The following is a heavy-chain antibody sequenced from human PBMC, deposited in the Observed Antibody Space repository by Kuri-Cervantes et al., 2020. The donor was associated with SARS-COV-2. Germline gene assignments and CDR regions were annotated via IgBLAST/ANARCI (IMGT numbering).Heavy chain of an antibody. Sequence: SVKVSCKASGGTFSSYAISWVRQAPGQGLEWMGGIIPNFGKANYAQKFQGRVTITTDESTSTAYMELSSLRSEDTAVDYCAIESVVPAAYPTFDYWGQGTLVTVSS. D-gene: IGHD2-2*01. CDR3: AIESVVPAAYPTFDY. CDR1: GGTFSSYA. CDR2: IIPNFGKA. J-gene: IGHJ4*02. V-gene: IGHV1-69*05.